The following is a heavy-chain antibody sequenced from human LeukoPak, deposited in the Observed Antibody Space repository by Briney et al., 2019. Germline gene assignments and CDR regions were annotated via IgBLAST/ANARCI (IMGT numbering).Heavy chain of an antibody. CDR1: GYTFTGYY. D-gene: IGHD3-22*01. CDR3: ARVAGYYDSSGYVSDY. V-gene: IGHV1-2*02. Sequence: GASVKASCKASGYTFTGYYMHWVRQAPGQGLEWMGWINPNSGGTNYAQKFQGRVTMTRDTSISTAYMELSRLRSDDTAVYYCARVAGYYDSSGYVSDYWGQGTLVTVSS. J-gene: IGHJ4*02. CDR2: INPNSGGT.